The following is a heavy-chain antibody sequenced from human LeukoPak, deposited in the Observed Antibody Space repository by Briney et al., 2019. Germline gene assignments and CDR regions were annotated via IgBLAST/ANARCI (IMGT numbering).Heavy chain of an antibody. V-gene: IGHV1-2*06. J-gene: IGHJ4*02. D-gene: IGHD2-15*01. Sequence: ASVKVSCKASGYTFTGYYMHWVRQAPGQGLEWMGRINPNSGGTNYAQKFQGRVTMTRDTSISTAYMELSRLRSDDTAVYYCAREKRYCSGGSCYYDYWSQGTLVTVSS. CDR1: GYTFTGYY. CDR3: AREKRYCSGGSCYYDY. CDR2: INPNSGGT.